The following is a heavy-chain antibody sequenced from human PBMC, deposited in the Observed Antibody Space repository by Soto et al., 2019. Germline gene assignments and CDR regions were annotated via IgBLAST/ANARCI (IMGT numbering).Heavy chain of an antibody. CDR3: ARDRSTAARKNYRMDV. Sequence: QVQLVESGGGVVQPGRSLRLSCAASGFAFSSYGMHWVRQAPGKGLEWVAVIWYDGSNKYYADSVKGRFTISRDNSKNTLYLQMNSLRAEDTAVYYCARDRSTAARKNYRMDVWGQGTTVTVSS. CDR1: GFAFSSYG. D-gene: IGHD6-6*01. CDR2: IWYDGSNK. V-gene: IGHV3-33*01. J-gene: IGHJ6*02.